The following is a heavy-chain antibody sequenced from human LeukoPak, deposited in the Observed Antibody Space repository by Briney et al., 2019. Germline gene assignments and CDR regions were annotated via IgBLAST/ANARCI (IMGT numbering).Heavy chain of an antibody. J-gene: IGHJ4*02. CDR3: ARLREIPVFGVVTKSTSYFDY. Sequence: GGSLRLSCAASGFTFTNYWMSWVRQAPGKGLELVANIKRDRSEKYYVDSVKGGFTISRDNAKNSLYLQMNSLRAEDTAVYYCARLREIPVFGVVTKSTSYFDYWGQGTLVTVSS. V-gene: IGHV3-7*01. CDR2: IKRDRSEK. CDR1: GFTFTNYW. D-gene: IGHD3-3*01.